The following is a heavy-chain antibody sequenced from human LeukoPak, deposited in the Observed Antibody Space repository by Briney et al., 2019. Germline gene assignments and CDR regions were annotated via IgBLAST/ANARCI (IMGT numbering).Heavy chain of an antibody. J-gene: IGHJ4*02. CDR1: GFRFSDYG. CDR2: TQYDGIVE. V-gene: IGHV3-30*02. CDR3: SREMGGYQLLKNFDF. Sequence: GGSLRLSCAASGFRFSDYGMHWVRQAPGKGPEWVAYTQYDGIVEIHADSVKGRFTISRDNSKNPLSLQMNSLRIEDTAVYYCSREMGGYQLLKNFDFWGQGTLVTVYS. D-gene: IGHD2-2*01.